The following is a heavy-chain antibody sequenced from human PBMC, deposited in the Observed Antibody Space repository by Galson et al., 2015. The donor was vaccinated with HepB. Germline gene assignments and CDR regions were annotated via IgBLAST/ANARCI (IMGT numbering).Heavy chain of an antibody. CDR2: AIPVFDVA. CDR3: ATDCRSTTCFHDY. D-gene: IGHD2-2*01. J-gene: IGHJ4*02. CDR1: GGTFSSYA. V-gene: IGHV1-69*04. Sequence: SVKVSCKASGGTFSSYAISWVRQAPGQGPEWMGRAIPVFDVADYAQRFQGRITITADKSTNTVYMELISLTSEDAAVYYCATDCRSTTCFHDYWGQGTLVTVSS.